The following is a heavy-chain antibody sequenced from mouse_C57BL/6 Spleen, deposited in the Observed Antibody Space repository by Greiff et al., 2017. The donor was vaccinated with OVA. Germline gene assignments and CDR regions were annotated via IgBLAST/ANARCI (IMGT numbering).Heavy chain of an antibody. D-gene: IGHD1-1*01. Sequence: VQLQQPGAELVKPGASVKMSCKASGYTFTSYWITWVKQRPGQGLEWIGDIYPGSGSTNYNEKFKSKATLTVDTSSSTAYMQLSSLTSEDSAVYYCARPYGSSYVWYFDVWGTGTTVTVSS. CDR3: ARPYGSSYVWYFDV. V-gene: IGHV1-55*01. CDR1: GYTFTSYW. CDR2: IYPGSGST. J-gene: IGHJ1*03.